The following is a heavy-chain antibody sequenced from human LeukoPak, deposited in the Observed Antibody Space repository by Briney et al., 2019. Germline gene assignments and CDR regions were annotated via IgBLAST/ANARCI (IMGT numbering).Heavy chain of an antibody. D-gene: IGHD5-18*01. V-gene: IGHV3-23*01. J-gene: IGHJ4*02. Sequence: GGSLRLSCAASGFTFSSYAMSWVRQAPGKGLEWVSAISGSGGSTYYADSVKGRFTISRDNSKNTLYLQMNSLRAEDTAVYYCAKGHSSSWYDLGGYSYGYHDYWGQGTLVTVSS. CDR3: AKGHSSSWYDLGGYSYGYHDY. CDR2: ISGSGGST. CDR1: GFTFSSYA.